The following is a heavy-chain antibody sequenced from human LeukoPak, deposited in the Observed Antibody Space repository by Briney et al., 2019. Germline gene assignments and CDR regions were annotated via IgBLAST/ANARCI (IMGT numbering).Heavy chain of an antibody. Sequence: GGSLRLSCAASGFTFDDYGMSWVRQVPGKGLEWVSGINWNGSGAGYADSVKGRFTISRDNAKNSLSLQMNSLRAEDTAVYYCAKYHYGSGTSLGYWGQGTLVTVSS. CDR2: INWNGSGA. V-gene: IGHV3-20*04. D-gene: IGHD3-10*01. CDR1: GFTFDDYG. CDR3: AKYHYGSGTSLGY. J-gene: IGHJ4*02.